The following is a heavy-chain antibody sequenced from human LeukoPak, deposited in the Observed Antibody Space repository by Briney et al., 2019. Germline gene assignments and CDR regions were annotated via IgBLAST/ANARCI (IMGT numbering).Heavy chain of an antibody. Sequence: SQTLSLTCTVSGGSISSGGYYWSWIRQPPGKGLEWIGYIYHSGSTYYNPSLKSRVTISVDRSKNQFSLKLSSVTAADTAVYYCARVAEPTTTDYWGQGTLVTVSS. CDR3: ARVAEPTTTDY. CDR1: GGSISSGGYY. CDR2: IYHSGST. J-gene: IGHJ4*02. D-gene: IGHD1-14*01. V-gene: IGHV4-30-2*01.